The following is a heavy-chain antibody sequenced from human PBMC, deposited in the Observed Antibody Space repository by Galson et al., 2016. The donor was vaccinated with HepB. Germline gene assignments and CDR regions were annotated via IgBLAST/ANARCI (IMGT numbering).Heavy chain of an antibody. CDR1: GFTFSAYP. D-gene: IGHD3-3*01. CDR2: INHDSSAM. CDR3: AKEGGLKIFGVDITIGFDP. J-gene: IGHJ5*02. Sequence: SLRLSCAASGFTFSAYPMNWVRQAPGKGLEWVSHINHDSSAMNYALSMKDRFTISRDNATNSLFLQMDSLRPEDTAVYHWAKEGGLKIFGVDITIGFDPWGQGTLVTVSS. V-gene: IGHV3-48*01.